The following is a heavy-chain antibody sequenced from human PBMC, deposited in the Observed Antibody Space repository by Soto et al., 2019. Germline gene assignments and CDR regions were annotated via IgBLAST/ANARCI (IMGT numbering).Heavy chain of an antibody. CDR1: GFTVSSNY. V-gene: IGHV3-66*01. J-gene: IGHJ4*02. D-gene: IGHD6-13*01. Sequence: PVGSLRLSCSSSGFTVSSNYMSWVRQAPFKGLEWVSVIYSGGDTYYADSVKGRFTISRDNSKNTLYLQMDSLRAEDTAVYYCARDEPTPGIATSGPFEYWGQGALVTVSS. CDR2: IYSGGDT. CDR3: ARDEPTPGIATSGPFEY.